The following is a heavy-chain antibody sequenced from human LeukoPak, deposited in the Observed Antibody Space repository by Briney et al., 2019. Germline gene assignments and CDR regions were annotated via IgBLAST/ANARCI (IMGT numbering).Heavy chain of an antibody. CDR3: ARGDSSSGAFDI. CDR2: MNPNSGNT. CDR1: GGTFSSYA. V-gene: IGHV1-8*03. D-gene: IGHD6-6*01. J-gene: IGHJ3*02. Sequence: ASVKVSCKASGGTFSSYAISWVRQATGQGLEWMGWMNPNSGNTGYAQKFQGRVTITRNTSISTAYMELSSLRSEDTAVYYCARGDSSSGAFDIWGQGTMVTVSS.